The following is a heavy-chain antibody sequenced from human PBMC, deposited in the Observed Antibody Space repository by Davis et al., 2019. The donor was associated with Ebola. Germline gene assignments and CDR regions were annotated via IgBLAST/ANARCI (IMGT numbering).Heavy chain of an antibody. CDR2: ISDSGGST. CDR1: GFTFSNYG. V-gene: IGHV3-23*01. CDR3: ARQLELSWFDP. D-gene: IGHD3-16*02. Sequence: PGGSLRLSCAASGFTFSNYGMNWVRQAPGKGLEWVSGISDSGGSTHYADSVKGRFTISRDNSKNTLYLQMNSLRAEDTAVYYCARQLELSWFDPWGQGTLVTVSS. J-gene: IGHJ5*02.